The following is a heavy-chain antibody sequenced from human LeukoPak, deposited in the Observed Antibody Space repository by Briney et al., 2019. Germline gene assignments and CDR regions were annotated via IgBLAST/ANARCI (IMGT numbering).Heavy chain of an antibody. CDR2: INHSGST. Sequence: SETLSLTCAVYGGSFSGYYWSWIRQPPGKGLEWIGEINHSGSTNYNPSLKSRVTISVDTSKNQVSLNLNSVTAADTAVYYCARAPGTTFDYWGHGNMVTVSS. CDR3: ARAPGTTFDY. J-gene: IGHJ4*01. D-gene: IGHD4-17*01. V-gene: IGHV4-34*01. CDR1: GGSFSGYY.